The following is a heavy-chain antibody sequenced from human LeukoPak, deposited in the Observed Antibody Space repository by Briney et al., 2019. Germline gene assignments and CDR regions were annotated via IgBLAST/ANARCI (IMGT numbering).Heavy chain of an antibody. Sequence: GESLKISCKSSGYSFTSYWIGWVRQLPGKGLEWMGIIYPGDSDTTYSPSFQGQVTISADKSIRTAYLQWSSLKASDTAMYYCVRRRSGGEDAFDIWGQGTMVTVSS. J-gene: IGHJ3*02. V-gene: IGHV5-51*01. CDR1: GYSFTSYW. CDR2: IYPGDSDT. CDR3: VRRRSGGEDAFDI. D-gene: IGHD3-16*01.